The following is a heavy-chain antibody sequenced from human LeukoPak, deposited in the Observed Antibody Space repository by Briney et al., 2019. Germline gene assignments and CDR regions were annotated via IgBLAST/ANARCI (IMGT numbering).Heavy chain of an antibody. J-gene: IGHJ6*02. D-gene: IGHD2-15*01. Sequence: SETLSLTCTVSGGSISSSSYYWGWIRQPPGKGLEWIGSIYYSGSTYYNPSLKSRVTISVDTSKNQFSLKLSSVTAADTAVYYCARDHRGGTIYYYYGMDVWGQGTTVTVSS. CDR2: IYYSGST. V-gene: IGHV4-39*02. CDR3: ARDHRGGTIYYYYGMDV. CDR1: GGSISSSSYY.